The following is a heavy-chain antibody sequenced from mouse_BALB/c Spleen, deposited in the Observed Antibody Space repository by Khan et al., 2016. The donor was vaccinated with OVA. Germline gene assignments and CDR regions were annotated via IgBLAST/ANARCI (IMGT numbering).Heavy chain of an antibody. V-gene: IGHV3-6*02. CDR3: ARGGRWFAH. D-gene: IGHD3-3*01. CDR1: GYSITSGYY. Sequence: QLEESGPGLVKPSQSLSLTCSVTGYSITSGYYWNWIRQFPGNKLEWMGYKVYDGSNNYNPSLKNLISITRDPSKNQFFLQLNSLTTEDTATYYCARGGRWFAHWGYGTLVTV. CDR2: KVYDGSN. J-gene: IGHJ3*01.